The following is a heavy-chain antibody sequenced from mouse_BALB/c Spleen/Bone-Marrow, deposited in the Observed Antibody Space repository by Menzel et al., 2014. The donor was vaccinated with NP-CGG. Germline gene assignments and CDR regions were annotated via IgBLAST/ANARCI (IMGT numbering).Heavy chain of an antibody. CDR3: ARYDYGVYFDY. Sequence: VQLQQSGAELVKPEASVKLSCTASGFNIKDTHMHWVKQRPEQGLEWIGRIDPANGNTKYDPKFQGKATITADTSSNTAYQQLSSLTSEDTAVYYCARYDYGVYFDYWGQGATLTVSS. CDR2: IDPANGNT. V-gene: IGHV14-3*02. J-gene: IGHJ2*01. CDR1: GFNIKDTH. D-gene: IGHD2-4*01.